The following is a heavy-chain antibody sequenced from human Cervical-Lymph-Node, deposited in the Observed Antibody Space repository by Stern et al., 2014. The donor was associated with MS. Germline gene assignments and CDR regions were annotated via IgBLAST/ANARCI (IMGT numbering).Heavy chain of an antibody. D-gene: IGHD6-19*01. CDR2: IYWDDDK. Sequence: QVTLKESGPKLKKPTQTLTLTCNFSGVTFTTIAVGVGCMRQPPGNDLEWIALIYWDDDKYYSPALENRLTNSKDTTKNQVVLTMTNMDPVDTAAYYCSHGIGWLSDFWGPGTLVTVSS. J-gene: IGHJ4*02. CDR1: GVTFTTIAVG. V-gene: IGHV2-5*02. CDR3: SHGIGWLSDF.